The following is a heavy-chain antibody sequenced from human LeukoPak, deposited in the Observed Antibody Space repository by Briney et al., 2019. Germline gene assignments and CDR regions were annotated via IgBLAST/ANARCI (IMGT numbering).Heavy chain of an antibody. J-gene: IGHJ6*03. CDR2: IYYSGST. Sequence: PSETLSLTCTVSGGSISSSSYYWGWIRQPPGKGLEWIGSIYYSGSTNYNPSLKSRVTISVDTSKNQFSLKLSSVTAADTAVYYCARRARYYDILTGYSHRRLLGYMDVWGKGTTVTVSS. CDR3: ARRARYYDILTGYSHRRLLGYMDV. CDR1: GGSISSSSYY. D-gene: IGHD3-9*01. V-gene: IGHV4-39*07.